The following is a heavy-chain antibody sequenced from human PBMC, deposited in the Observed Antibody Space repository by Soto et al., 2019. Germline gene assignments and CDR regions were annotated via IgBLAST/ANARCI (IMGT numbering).Heavy chain of an antibody. Sequence: EAQLVESGGGLVQPGGSLRLSCEASGFMFGVYWMSWGRQAPGKGLEWVANINDDGSERNYVDSVKGRFTISRDTPNNLLFLQMNSLRDEDTAVYYCAREFYGYYTYGPGDYWGQGTLVAVSS. D-gene: IGHD3-3*01. V-gene: IGHV3-7*01. CDR2: INDDGSER. CDR1: GFMFGVYW. J-gene: IGHJ4*02. CDR3: AREFYGYYTYGPGDY.